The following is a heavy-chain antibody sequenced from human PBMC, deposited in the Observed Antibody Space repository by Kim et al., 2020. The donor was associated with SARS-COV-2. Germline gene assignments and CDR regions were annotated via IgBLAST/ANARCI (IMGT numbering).Heavy chain of an antibody. Sequence: GESLKISCKGSGYSFTSYWISWVRQMPGKGLEWMGRLDPSDSYTNYSPSFQGHVTISADNSISTAYLQWSSLTASNTAMYYCAARGDSSSWYEGPRDSFDIWGQGTMVTVSS. J-gene: IGHJ3*02. CDR1: GYSFTSYW. V-gene: IGHV5-10-1*01. CDR3: AARGDSSSWYEGPRDSFDI. CDR2: LDPSDSYT. D-gene: IGHD6-13*01.